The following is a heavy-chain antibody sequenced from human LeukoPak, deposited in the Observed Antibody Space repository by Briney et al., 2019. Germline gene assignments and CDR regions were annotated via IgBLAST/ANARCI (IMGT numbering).Heavy chain of an antibody. CDR2: TYYRSKWYN. CDR1: GDSVSSTKSA. V-gene: IGHV6-1*01. J-gene: IGHJ3*02. D-gene: IGHD6-19*01. CDR3: ARDSKQWLEPDAFDI. Sequence: SQTLSLTCAISGDSVSSTKSAWNWIRQSSSGGLEWLGRTYYRSKWYNDYAVSVQGRITITPDTSKNQFSLQLNSVTPEDTAVYYCARDSKQWLEPDAFDIWGQGTMVTVSS.